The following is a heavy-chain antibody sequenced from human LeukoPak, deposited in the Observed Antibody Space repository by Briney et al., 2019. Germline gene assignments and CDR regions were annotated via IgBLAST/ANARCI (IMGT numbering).Heavy chain of an antibody. D-gene: IGHD6-19*01. CDR2: ISGSGGST. J-gene: IGHJ6*02. V-gene: IGHV3-23*01. CDR1: GFTFSSYA. Sequence: GGSLRLSCAASGFTFSSYAMSWVRQAPGKGLEWVSAISGSGGSTYYADSVKGRFTISRDNSKNTLYLLMNSLRAEDTALYYCAKDPSSGWYRWSMDVWGQGTTVTVSS. CDR3: AKDPSSGWYRWSMDV.